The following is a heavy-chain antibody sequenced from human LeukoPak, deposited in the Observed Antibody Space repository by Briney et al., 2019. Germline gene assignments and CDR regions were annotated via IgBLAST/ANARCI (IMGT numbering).Heavy chain of an antibody. CDR1: GFAFNDYH. D-gene: IGHD6-19*01. CDR3: ASGRDIEVAGPGGYFDH. Sequence: GGSLRLSCAASGFAFNDYHMNWIRQAPGKGLEWIAYISPGGDDIYFADSVRGRLTLSRDNAKNSLYLQMSSLTAEDTAVYYCASGRDIEVAGPGGYFDHWARETWSPSLQ. V-gene: IGHV3-11*01. CDR2: ISPGGDDI. J-gene: IGHJ4*02.